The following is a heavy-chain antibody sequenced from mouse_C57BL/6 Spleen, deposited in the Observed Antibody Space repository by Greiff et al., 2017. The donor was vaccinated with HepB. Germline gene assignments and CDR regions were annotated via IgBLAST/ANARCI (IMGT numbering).Heavy chain of an antibody. Sequence: EVQLKESGPGLVKPSQSLSLTCSVTGYSITSGYYWNWIRQFPGNKLEWMGYISYDGSNNYNPSLKNRISITRDTSKNQFFLKLNSVTTEDTATYYCASYYREVMDYWGQGTSVTVSS. V-gene: IGHV3-6*01. CDR3: ASYYREVMDY. CDR1: GYSITSGYY. J-gene: IGHJ4*01. D-gene: IGHD2-14*01. CDR2: ISYDGSN.